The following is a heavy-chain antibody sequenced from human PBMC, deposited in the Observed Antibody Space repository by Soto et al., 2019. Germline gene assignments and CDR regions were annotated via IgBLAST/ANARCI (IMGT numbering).Heavy chain of an antibody. Sequence: ASVKVSCKASGYTFTSYGISWVRQAPGQGFEWMGWISAYNGNTNYAQKLQGRVTMTTDTSTSTAYMELRSLRSDDTAVYYCARVVVVAATYWFDPWGQGTLVTVSS. CDR1: GYTFTSYG. CDR2: ISAYNGNT. J-gene: IGHJ5*02. V-gene: IGHV1-18*01. CDR3: ARVVVVAATYWFDP. D-gene: IGHD2-15*01.